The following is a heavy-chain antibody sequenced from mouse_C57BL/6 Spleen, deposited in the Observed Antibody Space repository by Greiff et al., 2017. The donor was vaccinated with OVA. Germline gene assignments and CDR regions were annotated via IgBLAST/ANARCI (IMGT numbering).Heavy chain of an antibody. V-gene: IGHV3-6*01. CDR3: ARFYGNSFDY. CDR1: GYSITSGYY. D-gene: IGHD2-1*01. CDR2: ISYDGSN. J-gene: IGHJ2*01. Sequence: EVKLQESGPGLVKPSQSLSLTCSVTGYSITSGYYWNWIRQFPGNKLEWMGYISYDGSNNYNPSLKNRISITRDTSKNQFFLKLNSVTTEDTATYYCARFYGNSFDYWGQGTTLTVSS.